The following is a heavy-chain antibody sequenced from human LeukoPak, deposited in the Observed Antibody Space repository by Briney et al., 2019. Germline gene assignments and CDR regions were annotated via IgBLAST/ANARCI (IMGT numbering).Heavy chain of an antibody. CDR1: GFTFSSYA. CDR2: ISGSGGST. J-gene: IGHJ4*02. Sequence: PGGSLRLSCAASGFTFSSYAMSWVRQAPGKGLEWVSAISGSGGSTYYADSVKGRFTISRDNSKNTLYLQMNSLRAEDTAVYYCASSLGYSDYEAYFDYWGQGTLVTVSS. CDR3: ASSLGYSDYEAYFDY. V-gene: IGHV3-23*01. D-gene: IGHD5-12*01.